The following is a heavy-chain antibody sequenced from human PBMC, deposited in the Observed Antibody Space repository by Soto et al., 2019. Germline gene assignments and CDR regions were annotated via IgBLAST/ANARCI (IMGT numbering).Heavy chain of an antibody. CDR1: GGSFSGYY. D-gene: IGHD3-10*01. CDR3: AGGFYGSRSVYYYYYYGMDV. J-gene: IGHJ6*02. V-gene: IGHV4-34*01. Sequence: TLSLTCAVYGGSFSGYYWSWIRQPPGKGLEWIGEINHSGSANYNPSLKSRVTMSVGTSKNQFSLKLSSVTAADTAVYYCAGGFYGSRSVYYYYYYGMDVWGQGTTVTVSS. CDR2: INHSGSA.